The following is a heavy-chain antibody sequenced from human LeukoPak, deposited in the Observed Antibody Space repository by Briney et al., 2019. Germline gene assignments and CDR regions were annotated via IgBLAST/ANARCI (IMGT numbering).Heavy chain of an antibody. CDR1: GYSFTNIW. CDR2: VYPADSRT. Sequence: KPGESLKISCKGSGYSFTNIWIGWVRQMPGKGLEWMGIVYPADSRTTYSPSFQGQVTISADKSINTAYLQWNSLKASDTAMYYCARRSIYTGYDARFFDYWGQGTLVTVSS. J-gene: IGHJ4*02. D-gene: IGHD5-12*01. V-gene: IGHV5-51*03. CDR3: ARRSIYTGYDARFFDY.